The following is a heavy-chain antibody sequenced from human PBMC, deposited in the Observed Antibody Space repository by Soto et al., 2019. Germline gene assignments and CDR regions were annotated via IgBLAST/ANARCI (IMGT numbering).Heavy chain of an antibody. CDR1: GFSLSTSGVG. CDR3: AHRRDYDILTGYPPFDP. J-gene: IGHJ5*02. CDR2: IYWDDDK. D-gene: IGHD3-9*01. V-gene: IGHV2-5*02. Sequence: QITLKESGPTLVKPTQTLTLTCTFSGFSLSTSGVGVGWIRQPPGKALEWLALIYWDDDKRYSPSLKSRLTITKDPSKNQVVLTMTNMDPVDTATYYCAHRRDYDILTGYPPFDPWGQGTLVTVSS.